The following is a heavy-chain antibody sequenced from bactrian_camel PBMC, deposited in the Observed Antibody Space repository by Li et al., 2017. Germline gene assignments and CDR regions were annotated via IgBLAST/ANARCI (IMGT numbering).Heavy chain of an antibody. Sequence: QVQLVESGGGLVQPGRSLRLSCAASGFTLSSYGMSWVRQAPGKGLEWMSGIYSDGSNTYYADSVKGRFTISEDNAANTLYLQMNSLKPEDTAVYYCAAGYGLSTSPHWGQGTQVTVS. CDR2: IYSDGSNT. CDR1: GFTLSSYG. D-gene: IGHD5*01. J-gene: IGHJ4*01. V-gene: IGHV3S7*01. CDR3: AAGYGLSTSPH.